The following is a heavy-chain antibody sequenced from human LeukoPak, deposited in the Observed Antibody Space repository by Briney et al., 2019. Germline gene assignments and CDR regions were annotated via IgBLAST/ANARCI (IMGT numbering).Heavy chain of an antibody. Sequence: GGSLRLSCAASGFTFSLYGMHWVRQAPGKGLEWVALISNDGDSEYYTDSVKGRFTISRDNAKDTLYLQMNSLRGEDTAVYYCAKDGRGRTFFGDIEYWGQGTLVPVSS. V-gene: IGHV3-30*18. CDR2: ISNDGDSE. J-gene: IGHJ4*02. D-gene: IGHD3-10*01. CDR3: AKDGRGRTFFGDIEY. CDR1: GFTFSLYG.